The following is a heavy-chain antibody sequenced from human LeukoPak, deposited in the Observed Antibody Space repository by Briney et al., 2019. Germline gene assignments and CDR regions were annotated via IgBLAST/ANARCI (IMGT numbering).Heavy chain of an antibody. J-gene: IGHJ4*02. Sequence: SETLSLTCAVYGGSFSGYYWSWIRQPPGKGLEWIGYIYYSGSTNYNPSLKSRVTISVDTSKNQFSLKLSSVTAADTAVYYCARVETGYSSSWLYYFDYWGQGTLVTVSS. CDR2: IYYSGST. V-gene: IGHV4-59*01. CDR3: ARVETGYSSSWLYYFDY. CDR1: GGSFSGYY. D-gene: IGHD6-13*01.